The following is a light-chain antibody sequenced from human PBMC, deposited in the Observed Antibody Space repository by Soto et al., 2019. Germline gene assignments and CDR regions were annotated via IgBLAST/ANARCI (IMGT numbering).Light chain of an antibody. V-gene: IGLV1-47*01. J-gene: IGLJ3*02. CDR1: TPNIGRSY. Sequence: QSVLTQPPSASGTPGQRVTISCSGSTPNIGRSYVYWYQQFPGTAPKLLIYRDNQRPSGVPDRFSGYKSGSSASLAVSGLRPEDEADYFCAAWDDSLSAWLFGGGTKLTVL. CDR2: RDN. CDR3: AAWDDSLSAWL.